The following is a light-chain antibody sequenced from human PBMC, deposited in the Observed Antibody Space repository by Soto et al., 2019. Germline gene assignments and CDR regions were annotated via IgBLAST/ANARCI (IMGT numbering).Light chain of an antibody. V-gene: IGKV3-20*01. Sequence: EIVLTQSPGTLSLSPGERATLSCRASQTLTNSYLAWYQQKPGQAPRLLISGASSRATGIPDRFSGSGSGTDFTLTISRLEPEDFALYYCQQYGSSPGTFGQGTKVDIK. CDR2: GAS. CDR1: QTLTNSY. J-gene: IGKJ1*01. CDR3: QQYGSSPGT.